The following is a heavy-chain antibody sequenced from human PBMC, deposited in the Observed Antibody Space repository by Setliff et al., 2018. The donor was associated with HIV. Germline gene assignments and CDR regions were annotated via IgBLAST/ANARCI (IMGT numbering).Heavy chain of an antibody. CDR1: GASMTSHY. CDR3: ATDPKGDGWAYFDS. D-gene: IGHD6-19*01. CDR2: IYGSGTT. V-gene: IGHV4-59*11. J-gene: IGHJ4*02. Sequence: SETLSLTCSVAGASMTSHYLTWIRQPRGMGLEWIGNIYGSGTTKYNPSRRSRVTISVDKSKNQLSLSLDSVTAADTAVYYCATDPKGDGWAYFDSWGQGTLVTVSS.